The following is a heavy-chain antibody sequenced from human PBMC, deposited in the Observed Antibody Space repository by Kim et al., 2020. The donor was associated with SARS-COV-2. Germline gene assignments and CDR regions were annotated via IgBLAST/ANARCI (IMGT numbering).Heavy chain of an antibody. CDR2: IYYSGST. J-gene: IGHJ4*02. V-gene: IGHV4-39*01. D-gene: IGHD3-22*01. Sequence: SETLSLTCTVSGGSISSSCYYWGWIRQPPGKGLEWIGSIYYSGSTYYNPSLKSRVTISVDTSKNQFSLKVSSVTAAVTAVYYCAGHLVGPDSSGYNDYWGQGTLVTVSS. CDR1: GGSISSSCYY. CDR3: AGHLVGPDSSGYNDY.